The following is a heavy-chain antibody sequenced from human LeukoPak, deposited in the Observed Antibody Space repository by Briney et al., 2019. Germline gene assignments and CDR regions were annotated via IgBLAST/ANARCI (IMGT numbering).Heavy chain of an antibody. J-gene: IGHJ5*02. D-gene: IGHD2-8*01. CDR3: AKDVYGGGFFTNGVCSNWFDP. CDR2: ISGSGGST. Sequence: GGSLRLSCAASGFTFSSYAMSWVRQAPGKGLEWVSAISGSGGSTYYADSVKRRFTISRDNSKNTLYLQMNSLRAEDKGVYYCAKDVYGGGFFTNGVCSNWFDPWGQGTLVTVSS. V-gene: IGHV3-23*01. CDR1: GFTFSSYA.